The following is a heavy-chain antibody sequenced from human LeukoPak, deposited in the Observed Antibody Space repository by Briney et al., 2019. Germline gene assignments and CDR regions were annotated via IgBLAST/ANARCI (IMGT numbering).Heavy chain of an antibody. CDR2: IRSKAYGGTT. D-gene: IGHD2-2*01. Sequence: GGSLRLSCTASGFTFGDYAMSWVRQAPGKGLEWVGFIRSKAYGGTTEYAASVKGRFTISRDDSKSIAYLQMNSLKTEDTAVYYCTRLRGDIVVVPAAIFDYWGQGTLVTVPS. CDR3: TRLRGDIVVVPAAIFDY. CDR1: GFTFGDYA. V-gene: IGHV3-49*04. J-gene: IGHJ4*02.